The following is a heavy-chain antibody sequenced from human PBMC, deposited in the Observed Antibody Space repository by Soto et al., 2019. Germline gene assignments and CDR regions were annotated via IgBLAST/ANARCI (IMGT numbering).Heavy chain of an antibody. CDR3: ARGPDRSGGGTMDY. CDR2: IVVGSGNT. V-gene: IGHV1-58*01. CDR1: GFTFTSSA. J-gene: IGHJ4*02. Sequence: ASVKVSCKASGFTFTSSAVQWVRQARGQRLEWIGWIVVGSGNTNYAQKFQERVTITRDMSTSTAYMELNSLKTEDTAVYYCARGPDRSGGGTMDYWGQGTLVTVSS. D-gene: IGHD3-22*01.